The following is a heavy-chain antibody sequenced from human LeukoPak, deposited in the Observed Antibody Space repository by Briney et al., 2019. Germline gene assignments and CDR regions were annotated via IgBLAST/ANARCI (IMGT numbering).Heavy chain of an antibody. D-gene: IGHD1-26*01. CDR2: INVDGSRT. J-gene: IGHJ3*02. CDR3: VKDGGSYYGDAFDI. Sequence: GGSLRLSCAASGFSFSTYWMHWVRQAPGKGLVWVSRINVDGSRTNYADSVKGRFTISRDNAKNTLFLQMNSLRAEDTAMYYCVKDGGSYYGDAFDIWVFGPMVTVPS. V-gene: IGHV3-74*01. CDR1: GFSFSTYW.